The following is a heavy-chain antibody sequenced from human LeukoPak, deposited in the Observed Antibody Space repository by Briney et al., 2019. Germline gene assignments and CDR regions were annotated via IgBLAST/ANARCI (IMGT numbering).Heavy chain of an antibody. CDR2: ISWNSGSI. D-gene: IGHD6-19*01. CDR1: GFTFDDYA. Sequence: GGSLRLSCAASGFTFDDYAMHWVRQAPGKGLEWVSGISWNSGSIGYADSVKGRFTISRDNAKNSLYLQMNSLRAEDTALYYCAKDTTYSSGRYDLGYYYYYMDVWGKGTTVTVSS. J-gene: IGHJ6*03. V-gene: IGHV3-9*01. CDR3: AKDTTYSSGRYDLGYYYYYMDV.